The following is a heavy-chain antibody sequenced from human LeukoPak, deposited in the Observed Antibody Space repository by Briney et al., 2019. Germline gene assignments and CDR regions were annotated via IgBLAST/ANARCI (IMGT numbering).Heavy chain of an antibody. V-gene: IGHV3-49*03. J-gene: IGHJ6*02. CDR2: LRSKAYGGTI. CDR1: GFIFGDYA. Sequence: PGGSLRLSCTASGFIFGDYAMSWFRQAPGKGLEWVGFLRSKAYGGTIEYAASVKGRFTISRDDSKSIAYLQMNSLKTEDTAVYYCTRPQYQLLWASYYGMDVWGQGTTVTVSS. CDR3: TRPQYQLLWASYYGMDV. D-gene: IGHD2-2*01.